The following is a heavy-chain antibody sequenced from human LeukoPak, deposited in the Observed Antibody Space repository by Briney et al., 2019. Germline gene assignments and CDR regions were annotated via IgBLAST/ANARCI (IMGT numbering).Heavy chain of an antibody. Sequence: GGSLRLSCAASGFTFSSYGMHWVRQAPGKGLEWVAVISYDGSNKYYADSVKGRFTISRDNSKNTLYLQMNSLRAEDTAVYYWAKLEGYSSSVGDYWGRGPLVPVS. CDR2: ISYDGSNK. CDR3: AKLEGYSSSVGDY. D-gene: IGHD6-6*01. V-gene: IGHV3-30*18. J-gene: IGHJ4*02. CDR1: GFTFSSYG.